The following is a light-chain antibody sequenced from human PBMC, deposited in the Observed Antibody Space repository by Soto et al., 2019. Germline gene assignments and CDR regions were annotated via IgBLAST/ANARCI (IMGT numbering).Light chain of an antibody. J-gene: IGKJ4*01. CDR1: HNVDNY. V-gene: IGKV3-11*01. CDR2: DAS. Sequence: EVVLTQSPDILSLSPGERATLSCRTSHNVDNYVAWYQQKPGQAPRLLIYDASNRVTGIPTRFSGSGSGTDFTLTISSLEPEDFAVYYCQQRKHWPPLTFGGGTKVEIK. CDR3: QQRKHWPPLT.